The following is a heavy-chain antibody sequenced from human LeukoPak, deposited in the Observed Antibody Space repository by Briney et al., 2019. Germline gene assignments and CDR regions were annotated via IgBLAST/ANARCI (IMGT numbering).Heavy chain of an antibody. CDR1: GFTFSSSW. CDR3: ARGLVPGFLDY. CDR2: INSDESIT. D-gene: IGHD4-11*01. J-gene: IGHJ4*02. V-gene: IGHV3-74*01. Sequence: GGSLRLSCAASGFTFSSSWMYWVRQAPGKGLVWVSRINSDESITTYADSVKGRFTIPRDNAKNTLYLQMNSLRAEDTAVYYCARGLVPGFLDYWGQGTPVTVSS.